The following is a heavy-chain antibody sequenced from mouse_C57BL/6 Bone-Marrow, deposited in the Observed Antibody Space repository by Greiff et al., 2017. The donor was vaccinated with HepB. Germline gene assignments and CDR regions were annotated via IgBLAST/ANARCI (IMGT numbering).Heavy chain of an antibody. CDR3: ARLFYPSY. V-gene: IGHV1-82*01. CDR2: IYPGDGDT. D-gene: IGHD1-1*01. Sequence: VKLQESGPELVKPGASVKISCKASGYAFSSSWMNWVKQRPGKGLEWIGRIYPGDGDTNYNGKFKGKATLTADKSSSTAYMQLSSLTSEDSAVYFCARLFYPSYWGQGTTLTVSS. CDR1: GYAFSSSW. J-gene: IGHJ2*01.